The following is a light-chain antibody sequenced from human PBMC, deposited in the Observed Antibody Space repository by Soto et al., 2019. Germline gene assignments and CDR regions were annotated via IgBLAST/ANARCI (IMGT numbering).Light chain of an antibody. V-gene: IGKV3-20*01. CDR2: GAS. CDR1: QNISTY. J-gene: IGKJ1*01. Sequence: PQAPATLSVPPAEGATLSCSSSQNISTYLAWYQQKPGQAPRLLLYGASSRATGIPDRFSGSGSGTDFTLTISRLEPEDFAVYYCQQFGSSPPWTFGQGTKVDI. CDR3: QQFGSSPPWT.